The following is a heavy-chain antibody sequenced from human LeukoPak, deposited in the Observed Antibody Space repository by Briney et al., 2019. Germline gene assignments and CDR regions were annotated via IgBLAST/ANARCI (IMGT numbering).Heavy chain of an antibody. CDR1: GYTFTSYG. Sequence: ASVKVSCKASGYTFTSYGISWVRQAPGQGLEWMGWISAYNGNTNYAQKLQGRVTMTTDTSTSTAYMELRSLRSDDTAVYYCARSAPPIAGAPHDDYWGQGTLVTVSS. CDR3: ARSAPPIAGAPHDDY. J-gene: IGHJ4*02. CDR2: ISAYNGNT. D-gene: IGHD6-19*01. V-gene: IGHV1-18*01.